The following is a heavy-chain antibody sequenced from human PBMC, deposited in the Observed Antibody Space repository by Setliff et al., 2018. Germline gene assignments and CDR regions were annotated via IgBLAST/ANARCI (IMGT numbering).Heavy chain of an antibody. J-gene: IGHJ6*03. D-gene: IGHD1-26*01. Sequence: SETLSLTCNVSGGSIRGYYWSWIRQPPGKGLEWIGNIYSSGSIKYNPSLRSRVTISVDTVKNQSSLRLSSLTAADTAVYYCARAPDSGTYYNLYPYYNDVWGKGTTVTVSS. CDR1: GGSIRGYY. V-gene: IGHV4-59*08. CDR2: IYSSGSI. CDR3: ARAPDSGTYYNLYPYYNDV.